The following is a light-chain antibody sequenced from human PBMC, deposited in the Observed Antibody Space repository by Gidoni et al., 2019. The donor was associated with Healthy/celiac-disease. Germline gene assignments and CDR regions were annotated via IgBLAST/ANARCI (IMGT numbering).Light chain of an antibody. V-gene: IGLV2-14*01. Sequence: LTQPASVSGYPGQSITISCPGTSSDVGGYNYVSWYQQHPGKAPKLMIYDVSNRPSGVSNRFSGSKYGNTTSLTISGLQDEDEADYYCSSYTRSSTLEVVFGGGTKLTVL. CDR1: SSDVGGYNY. CDR2: DVS. J-gene: IGLJ2*01. CDR3: SSYTRSSTLEVV.